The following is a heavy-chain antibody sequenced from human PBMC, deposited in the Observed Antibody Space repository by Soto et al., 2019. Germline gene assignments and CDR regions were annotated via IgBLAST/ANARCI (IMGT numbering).Heavy chain of an antibody. D-gene: IGHD1-26*01. CDR1: GFTFSSYS. V-gene: IGHV3-48*02. J-gene: IGHJ4*02. CDR2: ISSSSSTI. CDR3: ASGGGFSVGASGY. Sequence: PGGSLRLSCAASGFTFSSYSMNWVRQAPGKGLEWVSYISSSSSTIYYADSVKGRFTISRDNAKNSLYLQMNSLRDDDTAVYYCASGGGFSVGASGYWGQGTLVTVSS.